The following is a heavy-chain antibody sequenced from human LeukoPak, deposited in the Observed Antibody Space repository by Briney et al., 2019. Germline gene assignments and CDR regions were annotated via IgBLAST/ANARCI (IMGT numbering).Heavy chain of an antibody. CDR2: ITSSGSTI. D-gene: IGHD3-22*01. V-gene: IGHV3-48*03. J-gene: IGHJ3*02. Sequence: PGGSLRLSCAASGFIFSSYEMNWVRLAPGKGLEWVSYITSSGSTIYYADSVKGRFTISRDNAKNSLYLQMNSLRAEDTAVYYCARENPYYYDSSGYYRGAFDIWGQGTMVTVSS. CDR1: GFIFSSYE. CDR3: ARENPYYYDSSGYYRGAFDI.